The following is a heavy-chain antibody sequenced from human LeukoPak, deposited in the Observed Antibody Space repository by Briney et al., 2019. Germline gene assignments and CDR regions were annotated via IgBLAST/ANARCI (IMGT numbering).Heavy chain of an antibody. V-gene: IGHV3-23*01. CDR1: GSTYSRCA. CDR2: IRVRGGST. J-gene: IGHJ4*02. Sequence: GPSLRLSCAVSGSTYSRCAMSWVRHAPARGLECGSAIRVRGGSTSYTDSAKGRFTISRNNSKNTLYLQMNSRRAEDTAVYYCAKAPVSYDNSGYYFDYWGQGTLVTVSS. CDR3: AKAPVSYDNSGYYFDY. D-gene: IGHD3-22*01.